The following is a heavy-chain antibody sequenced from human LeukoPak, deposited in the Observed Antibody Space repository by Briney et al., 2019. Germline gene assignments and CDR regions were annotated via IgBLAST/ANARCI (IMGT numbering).Heavy chain of an antibody. V-gene: IGHV4-39*02. J-gene: IGHJ5*02. D-gene: IGHD6-25*01. CDR3: ARDEKQRGSGRPFDP. Sequence: SETLSLTCTVSGGSISSSSYYWGWIRQPPGKGLEWIGSIYYSGSTYYNPSLKSRVTISVDTSKNQFSLKLSSVTAADTAVYYCARDEKQRGSGRPFDPWGQGTLVTVSS. CDR1: GGSISSSSYY. CDR2: IYYSGST.